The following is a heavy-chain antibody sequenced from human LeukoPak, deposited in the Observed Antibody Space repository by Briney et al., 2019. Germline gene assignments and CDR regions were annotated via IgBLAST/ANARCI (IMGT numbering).Heavy chain of an antibody. J-gene: IGHJ4*02. CDR3: AKPPPLAYCGGNCYSYFDY. CDR2: ISGSGGST. CDR1: GFTFSSYA. V-gene: IGHV3-23*01. Sequence: GGSLRLSCAASGFTFSSYAMSWVRQAPGKGLEWVSGISGSGGSTYYADSVKGRFTISRDNSKNTLYLQMNSLRAEDTAVYYCAKPPPLAYCGGNCYSYFDYWGQGTLVTVSS. D-gene: IGHD2-21*01.